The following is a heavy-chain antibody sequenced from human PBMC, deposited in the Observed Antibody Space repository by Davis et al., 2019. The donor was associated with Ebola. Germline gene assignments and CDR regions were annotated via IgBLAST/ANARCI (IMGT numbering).Heavy chain of an antibody. CDR1: GFTFSSYA. V-gene: IGHV3-64D*06. D-gene: IGHD6-13*01. J-gene: IGHJ4*02. CDR3: VKDKGQQLVHILFDY. Sequence: GESLKISCSASGFTFSSYAMHWVRQAPGKGLEYVSAISSNGGSTYYADSVKGRFTISRDNSKNTLYLQMSSLRAEDTAVYYCVKDKGQQLVHILFDYWGQGTLVTVSS. CDR2: ISSNGGST.